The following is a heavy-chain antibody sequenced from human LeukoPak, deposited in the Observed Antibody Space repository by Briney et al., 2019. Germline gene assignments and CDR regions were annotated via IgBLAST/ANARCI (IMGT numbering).Heavy chain of an antibody. V-gene: IGHV4-39*07. CDR2: IYYSGST. J-gene: IGHJ5*02. D-gene: IGHD3-10*01. CDR1: GGSISSSSYY. CDR3: ARGTVRGVIITESYNWFDP. Sequence: SETLSLTCTVSGGSISSSSYYWGWLRQPPGKGLEWIGSIYYSGSTYYNPSLKSRVTIPVDTSKNQFSLKLSSVTAADTVVYYCARGTVRGVIITESYNWFDPWGQGTLVTVSS.